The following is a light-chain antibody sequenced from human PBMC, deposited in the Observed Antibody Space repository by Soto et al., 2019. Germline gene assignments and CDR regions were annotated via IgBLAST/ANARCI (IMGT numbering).Light chain of an antibody. J-gene: IGLJ1*01. CDR3: CYHGGSFKFV. V-gene: IGLV2-8*01. CDR2: EVS. Sequence: QSVLTQPPSASGSPGPSVTLSCTGTSSDVCAYDFVSWYQQYPGKAPKLMIYEVSKRPSGVPDRFSGYKSGNTASLTVSGLQAEYEADYYCCYHGGSFKFVFGTGTTVTVL. CDR1: SSDVCAYDF.